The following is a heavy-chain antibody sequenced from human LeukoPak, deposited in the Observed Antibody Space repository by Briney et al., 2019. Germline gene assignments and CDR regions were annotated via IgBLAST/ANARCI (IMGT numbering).Heavy chain of an antibody. D-gene: IGHD3-22*01. CDR1: GYTFTNYG. CDR3: ARESQIRYYYDRSGYYYGALDY. Sequence: ASVKVSCKASGYTFTNYGISWVRQAPGQGLEWMGWISVYNGHPNYAEKLQGRVTMTTDTSTSTAYVELRSLRSDDTAVFYCARESQIRYYYDRSGYYYGALDYWGQGSLVTVSS. CDR2: ISVYNGHP. V-gene: IGHV1-18*01. J-gene: IGHJ4*02.